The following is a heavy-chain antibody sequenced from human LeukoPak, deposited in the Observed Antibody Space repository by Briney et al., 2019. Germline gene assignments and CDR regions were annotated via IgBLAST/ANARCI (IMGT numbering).Heavy chain of an antibody. CDR3: ARGDSSGWYGEVDY. V-gene: IGHV1-8*03. Sequence: ASVKVSCKASGYTFTSYDINWVRQATGQGLEWMGRMNPNSGNTGYAQKFQGRVTITRNTSISTAYMELSSLRSEDTAVYYCARGDSSGWYGEVDYWGQGTLVTVSS. CDR2: MNPNSGNT. CDR1: GYTFTSYD. J-gene: IGHJ4*02. D-gene: IGHD6-19*01.